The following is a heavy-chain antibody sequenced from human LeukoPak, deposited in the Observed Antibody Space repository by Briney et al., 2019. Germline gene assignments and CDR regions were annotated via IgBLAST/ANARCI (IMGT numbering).Heavy chain of an antibody. CDR2: ISVYNGNT. D-gene: IGHD3-16*01. CDR1: GYTFTSYG. Sequence: ASGKVSCKASGYTFTSYGISWVRQAPGQGLEWMGWISVYNGNTNYAQKLQGRVTMTTDTSTSTAYKELRSLRSDDTAVYYSARDRITPFPIDYWGQGTLVTVSS. CDR3: ARDRITPFPIDY. V-gene: IGHV1-18*01. J-gene: IGHJ4*02.